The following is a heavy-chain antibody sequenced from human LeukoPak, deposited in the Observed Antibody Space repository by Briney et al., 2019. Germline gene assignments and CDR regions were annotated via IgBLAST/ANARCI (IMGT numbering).Heavy chain of an antibody. CDR3: ARSTSGSYWGLDY. J-gene: IGHJ4*02. CDR1: GYSFTSYS. V-gene: IGHV5-51*01. D-gene: IGHD1-26*01. CDR2: IYPGDSDT. Sequence: GESLKISCKGSGYSFTSYSIGWVRQMPGKRLEWMGIIYPGDSDTRYSPSFQGQVTISADKSISTAYLQWSSLKASDTAMYYCARSTSGSYWGLDYWGQGTLVTVSS.